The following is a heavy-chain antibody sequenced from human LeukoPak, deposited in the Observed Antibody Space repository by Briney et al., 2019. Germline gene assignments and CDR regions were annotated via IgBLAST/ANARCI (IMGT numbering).Heavy chain of an antibody. CDR1: RFTFSSYW. D-gene: IGHD2-2*01. V-gene: IGHV3-7*01. CDR2: IKQDGSEK. Sequence: GGSLRLSCAASRFTFSSYWMSWVRQAPGKGLEWVANIKQDGSEKYYVDSVKGRFTISRDNAKNSLYLQMNSLRAEDTAVYYCARGFVPAANWGQGTLVTVSS. CDR3: ARGFVPAAN. J-gene: IGHJ4*02.